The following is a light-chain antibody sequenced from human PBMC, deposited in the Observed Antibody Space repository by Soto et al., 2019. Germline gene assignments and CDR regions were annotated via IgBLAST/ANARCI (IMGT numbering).Light chain of an antibody. J-gene: IGLJ1*01. Sequence: QSALTQPASVSGSPGQSITISCTGNSSDVGGYNYVSWYQQHPGKAHKLMSYDVRNRPSGVSNRFSGSKSVNTASLTISWLQAEDEADYYCSSYTTISTYVFGTGTKVTVL. V-gene: IGLV2-14*01. CDR3: SSYTTISTYV. CDR2: DVR. CDR1: SSDVGGYNY.